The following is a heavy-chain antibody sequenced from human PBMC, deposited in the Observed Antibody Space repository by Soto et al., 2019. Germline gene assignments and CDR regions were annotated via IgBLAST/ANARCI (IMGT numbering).Heavy chain of an antibody. Sequence: LRLSCAASGFTFSSYAMSWVRQAPGKGLEWVSTISGSGGTTYYADSVKGRFTISRDNFKSTMYLQMNSLRAEDMAIYYCAKDGTVVTNFHHWGQGTLVTVSS. D-gene: IGHD2-15*01. CDR2: ISGSGGTT. V-gene: IGHV3-23*01. CDR3: AKDGTVVTNFHH. CDR1: GFTFSSYA. J-gene: IGHJ1*01.